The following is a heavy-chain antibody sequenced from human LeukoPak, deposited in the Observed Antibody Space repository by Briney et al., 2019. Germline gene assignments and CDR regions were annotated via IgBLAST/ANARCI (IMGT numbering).Heavy chain of an antibody. V-gene: IGHV3-30*03. D-gene: IGHD3-10*01. CDR3: TTDDRRSLLWFGEPYYFDY. CDR1: GFTFSSYG. J-gene: IGHJ4*02. Sequence: PGGSLRLSCAASGFTFSSYGMHWVRQAPGKGLEWVAVISYDGSNKYYADSVKGRFTISRDNSKNTLYLQMNSLRAEDTAVYYCTTDDRRSLLWFGEPYYFDYWGQGTLVTVSS. CDR2: ISYDGSNK.